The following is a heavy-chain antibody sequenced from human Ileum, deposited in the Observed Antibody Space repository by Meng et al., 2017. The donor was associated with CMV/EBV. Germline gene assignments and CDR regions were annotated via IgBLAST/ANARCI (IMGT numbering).Heavy chain of an antibody. V-gene: IGHV3-21*01. CDR2: ISSSSSYI. J-gene: IGHJ6*02. D-gene: IGHD4-23*01. Sequence: GGSLRLSCAASGFTFSSYSMNWVRQAPGKGLEWASSISSSSSYIYYADSVKGRFTISRDNAKNSLYLQMNSLRAEDTAVYYCERHRVMVVTGGNYYYYGMDVWGQGTTVTVSS. CDR3: ERHRVMVVTGGNYYYYGMDV. CDR1: GFTFSSYS.